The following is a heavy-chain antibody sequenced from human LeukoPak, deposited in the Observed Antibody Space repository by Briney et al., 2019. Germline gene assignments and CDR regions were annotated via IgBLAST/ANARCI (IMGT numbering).Heavy chain of an antibody. Sequence: PGGSLRLSCTPSGFTFEDYAMHWVRQAPGKGLEWVALISLDGGNIYYADSVKGRFTISRDNSKNTLYLQMDSLRGDDTAVYYCARDPPFRTGWSEIFFDFWGQGTLVTVSS. CDR3: ARDPPFRTGWSEIFFDF. V-gene: IGHV3-30*04. CDR1: GFTFEDYA. CDR2: ISLDGGNI. J-gene: IGHJ4*02. D-gene: IGHD6-19*01.